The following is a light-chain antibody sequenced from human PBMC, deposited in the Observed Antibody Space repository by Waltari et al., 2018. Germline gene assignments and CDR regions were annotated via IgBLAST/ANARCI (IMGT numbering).Light chain of an antibody. Sequence: QSALTQPRSVSGSPGQSVTISCTGTSSDVAGYNYVSWYQQHPGKAPKLMIYDVSKRPSGVPDRFSGSRSGDTASLTISGLQAEDEADYYCCSFAGNPLYVFGTGTKVTVL. CDR1: SSDVAGYNY. CDR2: DVS. J-gene: IGLJ1*01. CDR3: CSFAGNPLYV. V-gene: IGLV2-11*01.